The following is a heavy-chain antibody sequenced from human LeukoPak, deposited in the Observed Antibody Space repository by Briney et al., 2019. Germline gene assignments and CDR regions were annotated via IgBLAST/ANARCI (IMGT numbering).Heavy chain of an antibody. V-gene: IGHV4-39*07. CDR2: IYYSGST. Sequence: SETLSLTCTVSGGSISSSSYYWGWIRQPPGKGLEWIGSIYYSGSTYYNPSLKSRVTISVDTSKNQFSLKLSSVTAADTAVYDCARGLGYSSSSRYEDAFDIWGKGTTVTVSS. D-gene: IGHD6-6*01. CDR1: GGSISSSSYY. CDR3: ARGLGYSSSSRYEDAFDI. J-gene: IGHJ3*02.